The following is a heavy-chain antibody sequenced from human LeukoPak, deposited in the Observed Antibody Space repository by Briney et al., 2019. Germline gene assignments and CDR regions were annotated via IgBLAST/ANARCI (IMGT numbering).Heavy chain of an antibody. CDR3: ARDSGLAIY. CDR1: GGSFSGYY. J-gene: IGHJ4*02. V-gene: IGHV4-34*01. D-gene: IGHD6-19*01. CDR2: INHSGST. Sequence: PSETLSLTCAVYGGSFSGYYWSWIRQPPGKGLEWIGEINHSGSTNYNPSLKSRVTISVDTSKNQFSLKLSSVTAADTAVYYCARDSGLAIYWGQGTLVTVSS.